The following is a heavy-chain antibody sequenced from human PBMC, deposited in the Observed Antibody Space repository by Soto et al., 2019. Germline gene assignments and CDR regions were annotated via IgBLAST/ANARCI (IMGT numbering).Heavy chain of an antibody. V-gene: IGHV4-59*01. J-gene: IGHJ3*02. D-gene: IGHD6-13*01. Sequence: SETLSLACTVSGGSISSYYWSWIRQPPGKGLEWIGYIYYSGSTNYNPSLKSRVTISVDTSKNQFSLKLSSVTAADTAVYYCARGANIAAASFDIWGQGTLVTVSS. CDR1: GGSISSYY. CDR3: ARGANIAAASFDI. CDR2: IYYSGST.